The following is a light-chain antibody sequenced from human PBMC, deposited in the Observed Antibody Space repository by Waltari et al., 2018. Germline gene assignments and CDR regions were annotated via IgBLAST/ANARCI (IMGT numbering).Light chain of an antibody. Sequence: DIQMTQSPSSLSASVGDRVTITCQASKEISNYLNWYQQKPGKAPKLLIYDASKLETGVPSRFSGIGSCTDFTFTISSLQPEDIATYYCQQYDNLPITFGQGTRLEIK. CDR2: DAS. CDR1: KEISNY. V-gene: IGKV1-33*01. CDR3: QQYDNLPIT. J-gene: IGKJ5*01.